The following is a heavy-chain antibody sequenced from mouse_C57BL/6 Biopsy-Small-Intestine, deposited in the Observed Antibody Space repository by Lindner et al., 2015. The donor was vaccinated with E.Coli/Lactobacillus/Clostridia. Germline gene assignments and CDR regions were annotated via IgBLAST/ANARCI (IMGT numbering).Heavy chain of an antibody. J-gene: IGHJ2*01. Sequence: VQLQESGGDLVKPGGSLKLSCAASGFSFSDYGVHWVRQAPEKGLEWVAYISSDSSSIYYADTVKGRFTISRDNAKNTLFLQMTSLRSEDTAMYYCAREDYWGQGTILTVSS. CDR3: AREDY. CDR2: ISSDSSSI. V-gene: IGHV5-17*01. CDR1: GFSFSDYG.